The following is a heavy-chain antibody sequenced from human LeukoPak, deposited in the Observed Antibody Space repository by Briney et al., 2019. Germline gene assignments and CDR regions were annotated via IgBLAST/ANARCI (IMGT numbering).Heavy chain of an antibody. V-gene: IGHV4-59*01. Sequence: SETLSLTCTVSGVSTNGYYWSWIRKPPGKGXXXXXXXXXSGSTNYNPSLTSRLTMSVDTSKNQFSLKLTSVTAADTAIYYCARVSPLRGVGTTYYHAMDVWGQGTTVTVSS. CDR3: ARVSPLRGVGTTYYHAMDV. J-gene: IGHJ6*02. CDR1: GVSTNGYY. CDR2: XXXSGST. D-gene: IGHD1-26*01.